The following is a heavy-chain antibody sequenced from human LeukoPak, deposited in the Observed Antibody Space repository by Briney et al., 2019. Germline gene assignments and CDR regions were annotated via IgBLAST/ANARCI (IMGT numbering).Heavy chain of an antibody. J-gene: IGHJ4*02. Sequence: GGSLRLSCAASGFTFSSYGMHWVRQAPGKRLEWVAVISYDGSNKYYADSVKGRFTISRDNSKNTLYLQMDSLRAEDTAVYYCAKAGSGWYAPYWGQGTLVTVS. V-gene: IGHV3-30*18. CDR2: ISYDGSNK. CDR1: GFTFSSYG. D-gene: IGHD6-19*01. CDR3: AKAGSGWYAPY.